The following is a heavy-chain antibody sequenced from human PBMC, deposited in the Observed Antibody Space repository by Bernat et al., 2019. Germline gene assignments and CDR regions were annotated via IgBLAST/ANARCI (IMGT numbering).Heavy chain of an antibody. CDR1: GFTFSNYA. D-gene: IGHD3-16*01. Sequence: QVQLVESGGGVVQPGRSLSLSCAASGFTFSNYALHWVRQAPGRGLELVAAISYDGINKYYAYSVKGRFTISRDNSKNTLYLQMNSLRAEDTAVYYCARDRRGTDSGGMDVWGQGTTVTVSS. J-gene: IGHJ6*02. V-gene: IGHV3-30-3*01. CDR2: ISYDGINK. CDR3: ARDRRGTDSGGMDV.